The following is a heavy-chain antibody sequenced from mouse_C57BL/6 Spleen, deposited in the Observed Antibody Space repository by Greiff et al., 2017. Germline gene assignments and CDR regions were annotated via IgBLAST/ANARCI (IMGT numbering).Heavy chain of an antibody. V-gene: IGHV1-15*01. J-gene: IGHJ2*01. CDR1: GYTFTDYE. CDR3: TRNYGSSFLFDY. CDR2: IDPETGGT. D-gene: IGHD1-1*01. Sequence: LVESGAELVRPGASVTLSCKASGYTFTDYEMHWVKQTPVHGLDWIGAIDPETGGTAYNQKFKGKAILTADKSSSTAYMELRSLTSEDSAVYYCTRNYGSSFLFDYWGQGTTLTVSS.